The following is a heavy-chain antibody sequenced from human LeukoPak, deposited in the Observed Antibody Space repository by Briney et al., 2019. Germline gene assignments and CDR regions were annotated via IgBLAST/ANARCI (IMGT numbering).Heavy chain of an antibody. D-gene: IGHD3-22*01. CDR1: GFTFSSYA. V-gene: IGHV3-23*01. J-gene: IGHJ4*02. CDR2: ISGSGGNT. Sequence: PGESLKISCAASGFTFSSYAMNWVRQAPGKGLEWVSAISGSGGNTYYADSVKGRFTISRDNSKNTLYLQMNSLRAEDTAVYYCAKGDDYDRLVYFDYWAREPWSASPQ. CDR3: AKGDDYDRLVYFDY.